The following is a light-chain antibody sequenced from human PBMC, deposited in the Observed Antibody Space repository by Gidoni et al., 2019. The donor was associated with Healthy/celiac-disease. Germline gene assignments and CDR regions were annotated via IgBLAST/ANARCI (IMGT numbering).Light chain of an antibody. CDR1: QSISSY. J-gene: IGKJ1*01. Sequence: DIQMTHPPSSLSASVGDRVTITCRASQSISSYLNWYQQKPGKAPKLLIYAASSLQSGVASRFSGSGSGTEFTLTISSLQPEDFATYYCQQSYSTPWTFGQGTKVEIK. CDR3: QQSYSTPWT. CDR2: AAS. V-gene: IGKV1-39*01.